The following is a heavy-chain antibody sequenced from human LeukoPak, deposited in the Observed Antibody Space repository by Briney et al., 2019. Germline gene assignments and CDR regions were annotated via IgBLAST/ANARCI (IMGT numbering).Heavy chain of an antibody. CDR3: VRDYSDGQLWPRGYMDV. D-gene: IGHD5-18*01. V-gene: IGHV3-74*01. Sequence: GGSLRLSCAASGLTFNTYWMHWVRQAPGEGLVWVSRINTDGSRTIYADAVKGRFTISRDNAKNTLYLQMNSLRAEDTAVYYCVRDYSDGQLWPRGYMDVWGKGTTVTVS. J-gene: IGHJ6*03. CDR2: INTDGSRT. CDR1: GLTFNTYW.